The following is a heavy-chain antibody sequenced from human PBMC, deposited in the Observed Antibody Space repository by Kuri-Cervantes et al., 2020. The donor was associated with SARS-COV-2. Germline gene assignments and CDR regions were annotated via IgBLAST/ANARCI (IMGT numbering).Heavy chain of an antibody. CDR3: ARAPGDYYGFEGYFDY. Sequence: SETLSLTCAVYGGSFRGYYWSWIRQPPGKGLEWIGYIYYSGSTNYNPSLKSRVTISVDTSKNQFSLKLSSVTAADTAVYYCARAPGDYYGFEGYFDYWGQGTLVTVSS. V-gene: IGHV4-59*01. CDR2: IYYSGST. CDR1: GGSFRGYY. D-gene: IGHD3-10*01. J-gene: IGHJ4*02.